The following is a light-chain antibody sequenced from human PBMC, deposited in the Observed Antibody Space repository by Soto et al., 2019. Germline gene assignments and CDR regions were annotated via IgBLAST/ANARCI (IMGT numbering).Light chain of an antibody. Sequence: QSALTQPSSASGSPGQSVTISCTGTSSDVGAYNYVSWYQQHPGAAPKLMIYEVSRRPSGVPDRFSGSKSGNTASLTVSGLQPEDEGDYYCSSYGDSNNYVVFGGGTKLTVL. V-gene: IGLV2-8*01. CDR3: SSYGDSNNYVV. J-gene: IGLJ2*01. CDR1: SSDVGAYNY. CDR2: EVS.